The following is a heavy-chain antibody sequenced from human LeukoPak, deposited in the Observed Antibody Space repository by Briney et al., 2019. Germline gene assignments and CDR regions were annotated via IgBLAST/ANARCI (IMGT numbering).Heavy chain of an antibody. CDR3: AAVPTGWDDAFDI. J-gene: IGHJ3*02. D-gene: IGHD3-9*01. CDR1: GFTFTSSA. V-gene: IGHV1-58*01. Sequence: SVTVSCKASGFTFTSSAVQWVRQARGQRLEWXGWIVVGSGNTNYAQKFQERVTITRDMSTSTAYMELSSLRSEDTAVYYCAAVPTGWDDAFDIWGQGTMVTVSS. CDR2: IVVGSGNT.